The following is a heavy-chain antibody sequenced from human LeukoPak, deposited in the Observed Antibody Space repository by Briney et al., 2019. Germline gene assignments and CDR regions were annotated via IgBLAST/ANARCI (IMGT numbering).Heavy chain of an antibody. CDR2: IIPIFGTA. CDR1: GGTFSSYA. D-gene: IGHD7-27*01. V-gene: IGHV1-69*01. Sequence: SVKVSCKASGGTFSSYAISWVRQAPGQGLEWMGGIIPIFGTANHAQKFQGRVTITADESTSTAYMELSSLRSEDTAVYYCASNWGRLVTTDAFDIWGQGTMVTVSS. J-gene: IGHJ3*02. CDR3: ASNWGRLVTTDAFDI.